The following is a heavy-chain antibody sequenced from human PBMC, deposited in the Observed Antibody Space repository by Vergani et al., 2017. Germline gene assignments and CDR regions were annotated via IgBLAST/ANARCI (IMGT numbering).Heavy chain of an antibody. V-gene: IGHV3-30*18. Sequence: QVQLVESGGGVVQPGMSLRLSCASSGFTFSSYGMHWVRQAPGKGLEWVAVISYDGSNKYYADSVKGRFTSSIDNSKNTLYLQMNSLRAEDTAVYYCAKDHPKRIVGLFDYWGQGTLVTVSS. D-gene: IGHD1-26*01. CDR2: ISYDGSNK. CDR1: GFTFSSYG. CDR3: AKDHPKRIVGLFDY. J-gene: IGHJ4*02.